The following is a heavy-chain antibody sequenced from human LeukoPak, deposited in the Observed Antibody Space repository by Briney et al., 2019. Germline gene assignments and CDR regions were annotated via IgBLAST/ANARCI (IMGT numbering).Heavy chain of an antibody. V-gene: IGHV3-33*01. CDR2: IWYDGSNK. CDR3: ARSYRDYYDSSGYYYMGYFDY. CDR1: GFTFSSYG. J-gene: IGHJ4*02. D-gene: IGHD3-22*01. Sequence: PGGSLRLSCAASGFTFSSYGMHWVRQAPGKGLEWVAVIWYDGSNKCYADSVKGRFTISRDNSKNTLYLQMNSLRAEDTAVYYCARSYRDYYDSSGYYYMGYFDYWGQGTLATVSS.